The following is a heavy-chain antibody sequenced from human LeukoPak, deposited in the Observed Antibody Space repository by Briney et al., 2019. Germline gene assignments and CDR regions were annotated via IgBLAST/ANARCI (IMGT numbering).Heavy chain of an antibody. CDR1: GFSFSDHY. Sequence: GGSLRLSCTASGFSFSDHYMTWMRHAPGKGLEWISYINSSGRSTDYTDSVKGRFIISRDNAMNSLFLQMSSLRVDDTAVYYCTRDPDYGDPDWGQGTLVTVSS. CDR2: INSSGRST. J-gene: IGHJ4*02. D-gene: IGHD2-21*01. V-gene: IGHV3-11*01. CDR3: TRDPDYGDPD.